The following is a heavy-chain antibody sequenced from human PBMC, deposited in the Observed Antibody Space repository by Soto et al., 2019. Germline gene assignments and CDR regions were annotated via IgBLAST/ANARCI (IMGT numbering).Heavy chain of an antibody. D-gene: IGHD1-7*01. V-gene: IGHV1-69*13. CDR3: VIMGTTMYYYGMDV. Sequence: SVKVSCKASGGTFSSYAISWVRQAPGQGLEWMGGIIPIFGTANYAQKFQGRVTITADESTSTAYMELSSLRSDDTAVYYCVIMGTTMYYYGMDVWGQGTTVTVSS. CDR2: IIPIFGTA. J-gene: IGHJ6*02. CDR1: GGTFSSYA.